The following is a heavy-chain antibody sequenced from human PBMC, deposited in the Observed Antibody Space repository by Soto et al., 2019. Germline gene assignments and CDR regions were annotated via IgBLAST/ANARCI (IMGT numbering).Heavy chain of an antibody. D-gene: IGHD2-15*01. V-gene: IGHV4-61*01. CDR1: GGAINTNNYY. Sequence: ETLSLTCTVSGGAINTNNYYWSWIRQPPGKGLEWLAYIYDDGSANYNPSLKSRATISLDMSKNQFSLKLTSVTAADTAVYYCARDKYCSGGSCRKNWFDPWGQGTLVTVSS. CDR3: ARDKYCSGGSCRKNWFDP. J-gene: IGHJ5*02. CDR2: IYDDGSA.